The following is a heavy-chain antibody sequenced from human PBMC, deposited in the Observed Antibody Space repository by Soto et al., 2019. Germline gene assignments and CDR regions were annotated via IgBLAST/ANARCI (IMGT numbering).Heavy chain of an antibody. V-gene: IGHV3-74*01. Sequence: GSLRLSCAASGFTFSSYWMHWVRQAPGKGLVWVSRINSDGRSTCYADSVKGRFTISRDNAKNTVYLDMNSLRGDDTAVYYWATEGAKTTWNFAYRGQRKVVTV. J-gene: IGHJ4*02. CDR3: ATEGAKTTWNFAY. CDR2: INSDGRST. D-gene: IGHD1-1*01. CDR1: GFTFSSYW.